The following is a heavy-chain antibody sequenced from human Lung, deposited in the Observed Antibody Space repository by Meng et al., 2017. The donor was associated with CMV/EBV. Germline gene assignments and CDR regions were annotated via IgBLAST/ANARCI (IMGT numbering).Heavy chain of an antibody. CDR2: IRWDSGSI. CDR1: GFTFADYA. V-gene: IGHV3-9*01. CDR3: AKGRIVATNDAFDV. J-gene: IGHJ3*01. D-gene: IGHD3-22*01. Sequence: SXKISCAASGFTFADYAMHWVRQAPGKGLEWVSSIRWDSGSIDYADSVKGRLTISRDNAKKSLYLQMNSLGTEDTALYYCAKGRIVATNDAFDVWGQGTMVTVSS.